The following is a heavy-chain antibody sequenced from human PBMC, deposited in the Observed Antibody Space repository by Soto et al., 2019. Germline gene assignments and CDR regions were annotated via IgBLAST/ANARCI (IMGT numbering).Heavy chain of an antibody. D-gene: IGHD6-25*01. CDR2: ISSSGAGT. V-gene: IGHV3-48*03. J-gene: IGHJ4*02. CDR3: VRDLHEPLAADVLRLAN. CDR1: GFSFTPYE. Sequence: GGSLRLSCAVAGFSFTPYEFHWVRHSPVKGLEWISYISSSGAGTHYADSVKGRFTISRDNARNSLSLQMNSLRAEDTAIYYCVRDLHEPLAADVLRLANWGQGNQVTVSS.